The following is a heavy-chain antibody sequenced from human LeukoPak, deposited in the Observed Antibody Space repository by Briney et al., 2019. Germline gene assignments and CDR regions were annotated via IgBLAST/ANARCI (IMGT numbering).Heavy chain of an antibody. CDR1: GYTFTSYG. CDR2: ISAYNGNT. D-gene: IGHD6-6*01. Sequence: ASVKVSCKASGYTFTSYGISLVRQAPGQGLEWMGWISAYNGNTNYAQKLQGRVTMTTDTSTSTAYMELRSLRSGDTAVYYCAIDPQRGIAARPPAWGFDPWGQGTLVTVSS. CDR3: AIDPQRGIAARPPAWGFDP. J-gene: IGHJ5*02. V-gene: IGHV1-18*01.